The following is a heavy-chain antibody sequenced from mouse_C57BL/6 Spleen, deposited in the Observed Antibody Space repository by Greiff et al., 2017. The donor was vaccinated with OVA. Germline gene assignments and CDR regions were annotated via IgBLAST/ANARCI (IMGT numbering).Heavy chain of an antibody. V-gene: IGHV5-17*01. CDR2: ISSGSSTI. Sequence: EVQRVESGGGLVKPGGSLKLSCAASGFTFSDYGMPWVRQAPEKGLEWVAYISSGSSTIYYADTVKGRFTLSRDNAKNTLFLQMTSLRSEDTAMYYCAREDDYDGDDYAMDDWGQGTSVTVSS. CDR1: GFTFSDYG. CDR3: AREDDYDGDDYAMDD. D-gene: IGHD2-4*01. J-gene: IGHJ4*01.